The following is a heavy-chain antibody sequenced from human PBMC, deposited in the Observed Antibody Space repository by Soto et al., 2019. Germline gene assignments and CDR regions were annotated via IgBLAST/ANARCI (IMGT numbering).Heavy chain of an antibody. D-gene: IGHD2-21*01. Sequence: EVQLVESGGGLVQPGGSLRLSCAASGFTFSSYSMNWVRQAPGKGLEWVSYISSSSSTIYYADSVKGRFTISRDNAKNSLYLQMNSLRAEDTAVYYCASWLWHDAFDIWGQGTMVTVSS. V-gene: IGHV3-48*01. CDR1: GFTFSSYS. CDR2: ISSSSSTI. CDR3: ASWLWHDAFDI. J-gene: IGHJ3*02.